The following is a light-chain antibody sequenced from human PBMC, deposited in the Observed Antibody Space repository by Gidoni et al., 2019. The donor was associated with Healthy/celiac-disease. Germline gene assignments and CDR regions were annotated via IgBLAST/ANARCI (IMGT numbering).Light chain of an antibody. Sequence: QSVLTQPPSVSWVPGQRVTISCTGSSSNIGAGYDVHWYQQLPGTAPKLLIYGNSNRPSGVPDRFSGSKSGTSASLAITGLQAEDEADYYCQSYDSSLSGVVFGGGTKLTVL. J-gene: IGLJ2*01. CDR1: SSNIGAGYD. CDR2: GNS. CDR3: QSYDSSLSGVV. V-gene: IGLV1-40*01.